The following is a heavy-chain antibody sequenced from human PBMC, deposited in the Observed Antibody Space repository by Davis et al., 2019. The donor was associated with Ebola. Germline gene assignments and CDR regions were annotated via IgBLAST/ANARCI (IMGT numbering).Heavy chain of an antibody. D-gene: IGHD3-22*01. CDR1: GFAFDDHA. CDR2: ISWNSGSI. V-gene: IGHV3-9*01. Sequence: PGGSLRLSCAASGFAFDDHAMHWVRHAPGKGLEWVSGISWNSGSIGYADSVKGRFTISRDNAKNSLYLQMNSLRAEDTALYYCASEGGDYYDSSGYRYWGQGTLVTVSS. CDR3: ASEGGDYYDSSGYRY. J-gene: IGHJ4*02.